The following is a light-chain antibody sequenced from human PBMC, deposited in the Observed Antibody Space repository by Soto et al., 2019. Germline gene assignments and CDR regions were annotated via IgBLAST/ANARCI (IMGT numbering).Light chain of an antibody. Sequence: QSALTQPPPASGTPGQRVTISCSGSSSKIGSNTVNWYQQLPGTAPKLLIYSNNQRPSGVPDRFSGSKSGTSASLAISGLQSLDEADYYCAAWDDSLNGYVFGTGTKVTVL. V-gene: IGLV1-44*01. CDR3: AAWDDSLNGYV. J-gene: IGLJ1*01. CDR1: SSKIGSNT. CDR2: SNN.